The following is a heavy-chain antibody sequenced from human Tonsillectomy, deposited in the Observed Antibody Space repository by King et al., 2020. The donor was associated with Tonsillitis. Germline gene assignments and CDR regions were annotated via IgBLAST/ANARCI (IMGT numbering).Heavy chain of an antibody. V-gene: IGHV3-74*01. CDR3: ASRYCSGGSCYLDY. CDR2: INSDGSST. Sequence: VQLVESGGGLVRPGGSLRLSCAASGFTFSSYWMHWVRQAPGMGLVWVSRINSDGSSTSSADSVKGRFTISRDNAKNTLYLQMNSLRAEDTAVYYCASRYCSGGSCYLDYWGQGTLVIVSS. J-gene: IGHJ4*02. CDR1: GFTFSSYW. D-gene: IGHD2-15*01.